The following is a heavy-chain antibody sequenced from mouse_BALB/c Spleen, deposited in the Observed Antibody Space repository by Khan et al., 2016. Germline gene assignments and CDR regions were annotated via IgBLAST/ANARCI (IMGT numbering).Heavy chain of an antibody. D-gene: IGHD2-4*01. Sequence: VQLKQSGPELVKPGASVKISCKASGDSFTGYFMNWVQQSHGKSLEWIGRINPYNGDTFYNQKLKGKATLTVDKSSSTAHMELLSLTSEDSAVYYCGRSGDYGGFAYWGQGTLVTVSA. V-gene: IGHV1-37*01. CDR1: GDSFTGYF. CDR2: INPYNGDT. CDR3: GRSGDYGGFAY. J-gene: IGHJ3*01.